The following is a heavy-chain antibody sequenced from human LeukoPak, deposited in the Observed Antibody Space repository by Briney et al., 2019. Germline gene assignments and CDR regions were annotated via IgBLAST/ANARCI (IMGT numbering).Heavy chain of an antibody. CDR3: AKGREIQLR. D-gene: IGHD5-18*01. CDR1: GFTFSSYA. CDR2: ISYDGSNK. J-gene: IGHJ4*02. Sequence: GGSLRLSCAASGFTFSSYAMHWVRQAPGKGLEWVAVISYDGSNKYYADSVKGRFTISRDNSKNTLYLQMNSLRAEDTAVCYCAKGREIQLRWGQGTLVTVSS. V-gene: IGHV3-30-3*01.